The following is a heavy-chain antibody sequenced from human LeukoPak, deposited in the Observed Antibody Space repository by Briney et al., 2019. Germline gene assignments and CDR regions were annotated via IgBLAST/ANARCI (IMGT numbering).Heavy chain of an antibody. CDR3: ARTLFGAYNWFDP. V-gene: IGHV3-7*01. CDR1: GFTFSSSW. J-gene: IGHJ5*02. D-gene: IGHD3-3*01. Sequence: QTGGPLRLSCVASGFTFSSSWMSWVRQAPGGGLEFVANINPDESTKNYVDSVKGRFTISRDNAKNSLYLQMNSLRAEDTAVYYCARTLFGAYNWFDPWGQGALVTVSS. CDR2: INPDESTK.